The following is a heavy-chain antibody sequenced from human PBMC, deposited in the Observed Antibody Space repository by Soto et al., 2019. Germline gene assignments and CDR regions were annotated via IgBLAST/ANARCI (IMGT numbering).Heavy chain of an antibody. CDR3: ARQDIVLMVYANDY. CDR1: GGSISSSSYY. D-gene: IGHD2-8*01. V-gene: IGHV4-39*01. J-gene: IGHJ4*02. CDR2: IYYSGST. Sequence: SETLSLTCTVSGGSISSSSYYXGWIRQPPGKGLEWIGSIYYSGSTYYNPSLKSRVTISVDTSKNQFSLKLSSVTAADTAVYYCARQDIVLMVYANDYWGQGTLVTVSS.